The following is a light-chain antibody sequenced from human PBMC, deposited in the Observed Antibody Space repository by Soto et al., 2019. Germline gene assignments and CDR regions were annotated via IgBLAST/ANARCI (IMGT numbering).Light chain of an antibody. J-gene: IGKJ5*01. CDR2: DAS. CDR1: QDIKNY. V-gene: IGKV1-33*01. Sequence: TQMTQSPSSLSASVGDRVTITCQASQDIKNYLNWYLQKPRKAPKLLIYDASNLETGVPSRFSGSGSGTYFSFTISSLQPEDFATYYCQQYSNLITFGQGTRLAI. CDR3: QQYSNLIT.